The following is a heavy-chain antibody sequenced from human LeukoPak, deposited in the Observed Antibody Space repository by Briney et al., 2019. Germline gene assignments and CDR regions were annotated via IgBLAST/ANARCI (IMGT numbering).Heavy chain of an antibody. CDR1: GFTFSSYW. D-gene: IGHD3-10*01. CDR2: IKQDGSEK. Sequence: PGGSLRLSCAASGFTFSSYWMSWVRQAPGKGLEGVANIKQDGSEKYYVDSVKGRFTISRDNAKNSLYLQMNSLRAEDTAVYYCAREPIYGSGSYYIWGQGTLVTVSS. CDR3: AREPIYGSGSYYI. V-gene: IGHV3-7*01. J-gene: IGHJ4*02.